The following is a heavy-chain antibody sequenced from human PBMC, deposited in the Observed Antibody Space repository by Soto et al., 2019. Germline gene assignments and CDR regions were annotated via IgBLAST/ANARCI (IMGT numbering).Heavy chain of an antibody. CDR3: ATNTVTKVDDY. CDR1: GFTFSNFW. V-gene: IGHV3-7*03. Sequence: EVQLVESGGGFVQPGWSLRLSCTASGFTFSNFWMNWVRQAPGRGLDWVANIKQDGSETYYVDSVKGRFVISRDNAKSSLSLQMNSLTAEDTAVYYCATNTVTKVDDYWGQGTLVTVSS. CDR2: IKQDGSET. J-gene: IGHJ4*02. D-gene: IGHD4-17*01.